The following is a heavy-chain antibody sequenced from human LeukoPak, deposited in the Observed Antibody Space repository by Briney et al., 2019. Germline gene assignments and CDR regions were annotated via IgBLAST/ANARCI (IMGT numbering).Heavy chain of an antibody. CDR2: ISSSSNYI. V-gene: IGHV3-21*01. CDR1: DFTFSTYS. CDR3: AGESIAARASPF. J-gene: IGHJ4*02. Sequence: GGSLRLSCTASDFTFSTYSMNWVRLAPGKGLEWVSSISSSSNYIYYADSVKGRFTISRDNAKNSLYLQMNSLRAEDTAVYYCAGESIAARASPFWGQGTLVTVSS. D-gene: IGHD6-6*01.